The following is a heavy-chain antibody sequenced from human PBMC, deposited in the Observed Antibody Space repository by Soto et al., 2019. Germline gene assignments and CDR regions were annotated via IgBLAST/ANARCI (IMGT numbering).Heavy chain of an antibody. CDR2: INHSGST. D-gene: IGHD1-26*01. J-gene: IGHJ4*02. Sequence: SETLSLTCAVYGGSFSGYYWSWIRQPPGKGLEWIGEINHSGSTNYNPSLKSRVTISVDTSKNQFSLKLSSVTAADTAVYYCARRVGNKDHFDYWGQGTRVTVSS. CDR1: GGSFSGYY. CDR3: ARRVGNKDHFDY. V-gene: IGHV4-34*01.